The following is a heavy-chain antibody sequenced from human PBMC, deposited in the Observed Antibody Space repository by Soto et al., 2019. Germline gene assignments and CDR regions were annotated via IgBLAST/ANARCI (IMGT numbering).Heavy chain of an antibody. Sequence: SEETACKAPGAPFSSYAISWVRQAPGERLALMGEIMPIFATANYAQKFQGRVTIAADKSTSTAYMELSSLRSEDTAVYYCARFDSGYEGYYYYGMVVWGQGITVTVSS. J-gene: IGHJ6*02. CDR1: GAPFSSYA. CDR2: IMPIFATA. V-gene: IGHV1-69*06. CDR3: ARFDSGYEGYYYYGMVV. D-gene: IGHD5-12*01.